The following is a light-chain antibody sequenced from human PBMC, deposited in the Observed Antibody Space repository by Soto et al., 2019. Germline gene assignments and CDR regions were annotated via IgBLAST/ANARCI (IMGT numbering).Light chain of an antibody. CDR3: CSYTGSYTWV. Sequence: QSALTQPRSVSGSPGQSVTISCTGTSSDVGGYNYVSWSQQHPGKAPKLMIYDVNKRPSGVPDRFSGSKSGNTASLTISGLQADDEADYYCCSYTGSYTWVFGGGTQLTVL. CDR1: SSDVGGYNY. V-gene: IGLV2-11*01. J-gene: IGLJ2*01. CDR2: DVN.